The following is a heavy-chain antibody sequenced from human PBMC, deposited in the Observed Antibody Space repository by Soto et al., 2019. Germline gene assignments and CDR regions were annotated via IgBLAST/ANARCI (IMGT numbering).Heavy chain of an antibody. CDR3: ARRSFGSISSTPYYFDY. J-gene: IGHJ4*02. CDR1: GYNFTNDW. D-gene: IGHD6-6*01. CDR2: IYPADSDA. Sequence: PGESLKISCKASGYNFTNDWIGWVRQLPGKGLECMGIIYPADSDARYSPSFQGPITFSVDKSISTAYLQWSSLKASDTAMSYCARRSFGSISSTPYYFDYWGQGALVTVSS. V-gene: IGHV5-51*01.